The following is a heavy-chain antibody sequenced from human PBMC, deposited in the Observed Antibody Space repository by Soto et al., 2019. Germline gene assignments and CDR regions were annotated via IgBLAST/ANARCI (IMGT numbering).Heavy chain of an antibody. D-gene: IGHD2-2*01. CDR3: ARALWGPAGHINWFDP. CDR1: GTSISSSYW. V-gene: IGHV4-4*02. J-gene: IGHJ5*02. CDR2: IYHNGIT. Sequence: SETLSLTCXVSGTSISSSYWWAWVRQSPGKGLEWIGEIYHNGITKYNPSLKSRVGMSIDKSKNQFSLKLTSVTAADTAVYYCARALWGPAGHINWFDPWGQGTLVTVSS.